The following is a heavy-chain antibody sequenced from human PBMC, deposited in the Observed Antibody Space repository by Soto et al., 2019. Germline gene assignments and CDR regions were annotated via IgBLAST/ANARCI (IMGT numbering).Heavy chain of an antibody. Sequence: EVQRLESGGGLVQPGGSLRLSCAASGFTFSSYAMSWVRQAPGKGLEWVSAISGSGGSTYNADSVKGRFTISRDNSKHTLYLQMNSLRAEDTAVYYCAKSAGKQLVPDYWGQGTLVTVSS. CDR3: AKSAGKQLVPDY. CDR2: ISGSGGST. V-gene: IGHV3-23*01. D-gene: IGHD6-13*01. J-gene: IGHJ4*02. CDR1: GFTFSSYA.